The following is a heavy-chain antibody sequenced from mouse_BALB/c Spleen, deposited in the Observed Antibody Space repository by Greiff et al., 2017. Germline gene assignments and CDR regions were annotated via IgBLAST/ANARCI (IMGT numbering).Heavy chain of an antibody. CDR2: ISSGGSYT. CDR3: ARQDDPYYFDY. CDR1: GFTFSSYG. J-gene: IGHJ2*01. Sequence: EVQGVESGGDLVKPGGSLKLSCAASGFTFSSYGMSWVRQTPDKRLEWVATISSGGSYTYYPDSVKGRFTISRDNAKNTLYLQMSSLKSEDTAMYYCARQDDPYYFDYWGQGTTLTVSS. D-gene: IGHD2-12*01. V-gene: IGHV5-6*01.